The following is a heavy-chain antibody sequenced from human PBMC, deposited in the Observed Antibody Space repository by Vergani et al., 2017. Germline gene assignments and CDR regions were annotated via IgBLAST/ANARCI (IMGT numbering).Heavy chain of an antibody. CDR1: GGSISSHY. Sequence: QVQLQESGPGLVKPSETLSLTCTVSGGSISSHYWSWIRQPPGKGLEWIGYIYYSGSTNYNPSLKSRVTISVDTSKNQFSLKLSSVTAADTAVYSCARGTATDWFDPWGQGTLVTVSS. D-gene: IGHD5-18*01. V-gene: IGHV4-59*11. CDR3: ARGTATDWFDP. J-gene: IGHJ5*02. CDR2: IYYSGST.